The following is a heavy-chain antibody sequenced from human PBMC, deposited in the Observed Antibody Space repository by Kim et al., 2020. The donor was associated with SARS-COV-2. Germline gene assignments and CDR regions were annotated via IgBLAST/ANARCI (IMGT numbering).Heavy chain of an antibody. CDR1: GFTFSSYG. Sequence: GGSLRLSCAASGFTFSSYGMHWVRQAPGKGLEWVAVIWYDGSNKYYADSVKGRFTISRDNSKNTLYLQMNSLRAEDTAVYYCANLRDCSSTSCLEGDAFDIWGQGTMVTVSS. D-gene: IGHD2-2*01. CDR2: IWYDGSNK. CDR3: ANLRDCSSTSCLEGDAFDI. J-gene: IGHJ3*02. V-gene: IGHV3-33*08.